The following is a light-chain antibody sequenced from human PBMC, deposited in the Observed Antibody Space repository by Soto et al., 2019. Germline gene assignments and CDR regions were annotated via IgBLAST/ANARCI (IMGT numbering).Light chain of an antibody. CDR2: DVT. Sequence: QSALTQPASVSGSPGQSITISCTGTSSDIGDYDYVSWYQHLPGKVPKLLIFDVTHRPSGVSDRFSGSKSGNTASLTISGVRPEDEADYYCCSYTDIALDVVFGGGTKLTV. J-gene: IGLJ2*01. V-gene: IGLV2-14*01. CDR1: SSDIGDYDY. CDR3: CSYTDIALDVV.